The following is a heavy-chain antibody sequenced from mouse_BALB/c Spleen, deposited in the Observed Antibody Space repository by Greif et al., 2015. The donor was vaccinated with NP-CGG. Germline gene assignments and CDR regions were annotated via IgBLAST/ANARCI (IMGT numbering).Heavy chain of an antibody. V-gene: IGHV5-9-4*01. CDR2: ISSGGSYT. D-gene: IGHD1-1*01. J-gene: IGHJ2*01. CDR3: ARDRYLYYFDY. Sequence: EVMLVESGGGLVKPGGSLKLSCAASGFTFSSYAMSWVRQSPEKRLEWVAEISSGGSYTYYPDTVTGRFTISRDNAKNTLYLEMSSLRSEDTAMYYCARDRYLYYFDYWGQGTTLTVSS. CDR1: GFTFSSYA.